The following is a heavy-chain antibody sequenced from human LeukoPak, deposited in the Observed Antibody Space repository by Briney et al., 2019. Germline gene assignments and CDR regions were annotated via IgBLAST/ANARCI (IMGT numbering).Heavy chain of an antibody. CDR3: ARVSGSYYRYDY. Sequence: ASVKVSCKASGGTFSSYAISWVRQAPGQGLEWMGGIIPIFGTANYAQKFQGRVTITADKSTGTAYMELSSLRSEDTAVYYCARVSGSYYRYDYWGQGTLVTVSS. CDR2: IIPIFGTA. J-gene: IGHJ4*02. D-gene: IGHD1-26*01. V-gene: IGHV1-69*06. CDR1: GGTFSSYA.